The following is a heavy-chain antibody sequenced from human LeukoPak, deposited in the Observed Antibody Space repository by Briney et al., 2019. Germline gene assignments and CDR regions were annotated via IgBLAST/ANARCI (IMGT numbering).Heavy chain of an antibody. J-gene: IGHJ4*02. CDR3: KVGYDFWSGGFDY. V-gene: IGHV3-15*01. CDR2: IKSKNDGGTT. CDR1: GFTFSNAW. Sequence: KAGGSLRLSCAASGFTFSNAWMSWVRQAPGKGLEWVGRIKSKNDGGTTDYAAPVKGRFTISRDDSKNTLYLQMNSLKTEDTAVYYCKVGYDFWSGGFDYWGQGTLVTVSS. D-gene: IGHD3-3*01.